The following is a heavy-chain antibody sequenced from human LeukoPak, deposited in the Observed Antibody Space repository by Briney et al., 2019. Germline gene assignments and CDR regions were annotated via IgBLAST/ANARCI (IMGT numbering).Heavy chain of an antibody. CDR3: AKDRAYSFDY. V-gene: IGHV3-23*01. CDR2: ISGNGGKT. D-gene: IGHD2-21*01. Sequence: GGSLRLSCGASGFTFSSYALSWVRQAPGKGLEWVSAISGNGGKTYYADSVKGRFTFSRDNSKNTLYLQMNSLRAEDTAVYYCAKDRAYSFDYWGQGTLVTVSS. J-gene: IGHJ4*02. CDR1: GFTFSSYA.